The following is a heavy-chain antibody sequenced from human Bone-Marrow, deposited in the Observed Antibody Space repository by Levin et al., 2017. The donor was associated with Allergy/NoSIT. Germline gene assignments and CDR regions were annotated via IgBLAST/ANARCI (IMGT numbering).Heavy chain of an antibody. CDR3: AGDLGVGGAFHI. V-gene: IGHV3-11*01. CDR2: ISDDGTAT. J-gene: IGHJ3*02. Sequence: GGSLRLSCAASGLSFSSKYMGWIRQAPGKGLEWISYISDDGTATFYGDSAQGRFTISRDNAKNSLYLQMNSLRVEDTAVYYCAGDLGVGGAFHIWGQGTMVTVSS. D-gene: IGHD3-16*01. CDR1: GLSFSSKY.